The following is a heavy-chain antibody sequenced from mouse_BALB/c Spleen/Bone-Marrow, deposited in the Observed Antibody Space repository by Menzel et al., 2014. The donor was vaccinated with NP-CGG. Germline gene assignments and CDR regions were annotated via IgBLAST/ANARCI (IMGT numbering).Heavy chain of an antibody. D-gene: IGHD2-1*01. CDR2: IYPGDGDT. Sequence: VKLMESGAELVRPGSSVKISCKASGYAFSSYWMNWVKQRPGQGLEWIGQIYPGDGDTNYNGKFKGKATLTADKSSSTAYMQLSSLTSGDSAVYFCARRVYGNYWYFDVWGAGTTVTVSS. CDR1: GYAFSSYW. V-gene: IGHV1-80*01. CDR3: ARRVYGNYWYFDV. J-gene: IGHJ1*01.